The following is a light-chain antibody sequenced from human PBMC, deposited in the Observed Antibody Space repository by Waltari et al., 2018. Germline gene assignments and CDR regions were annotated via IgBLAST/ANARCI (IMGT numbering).Light chain of an antibody. CDR1: SSDIGAYTY. CDR3: SSYAGSNKLI. J-gene: IGLJ2*01. Sequence: QSALTQPPSASGSPGQTVLISCTGTSSDIGAYTYVSWYQQIPGRAPALIIYEVDRRPPGVPDRFSGSKSGNTASLTVSGLQTEDEGDYYCSSYAGSNKLIFGGVTKLTVL. CDR2: EVD. V-gene: IGLV2-8*01.